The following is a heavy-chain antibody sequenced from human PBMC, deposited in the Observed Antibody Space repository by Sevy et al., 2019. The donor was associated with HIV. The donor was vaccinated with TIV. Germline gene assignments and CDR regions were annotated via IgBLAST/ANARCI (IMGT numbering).Heavy chain of an antibody. Sequence: GGSLRLSCAASGFTFSNYGMHWVRQAPGKGLEWVAVIWNDGSHKYYADSVKGRFTISRDNSKNTLYLQMNSLRVEDTAVYFCARGGDFNDRSAKWDFDYWGQGTLVTVSS. J-gene: IGHJ4*02. CDR2: IWNDGSHK. V-gene: IGHV3-33*01. CDR3: ARGGDFNDRSAKWDFDY. D-gene: IGHD3-22*01. CDR1: GFTFSNYG.